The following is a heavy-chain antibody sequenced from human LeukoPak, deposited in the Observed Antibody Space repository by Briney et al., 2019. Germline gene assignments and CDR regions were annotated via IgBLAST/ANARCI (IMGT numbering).Heavy chain of an antibody. J-gene: IGHJ4*02. V-gene: IGHV3-30*04. Sequence: PGGSLRLSCAASGFTFRNYAIHWVRQAPGKGLEWVAVVSYDGSYKDYADSVKGRFTISRDNSRNTLYLQMNSLRAQDTAVYYCARGSGSYYSALFIDYWGQGTLVTVSS. CDR2: VSYDGSYK. CDR1: GFTFRNYA. CDR3: ARGSGSYYSALFIDY. D-gene: IGHD3-10*01.